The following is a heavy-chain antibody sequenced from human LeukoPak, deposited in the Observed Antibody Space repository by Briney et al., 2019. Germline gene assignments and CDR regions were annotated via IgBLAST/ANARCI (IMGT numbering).Heavy chain of an antibody. V-gene: IGHV4-31*03. J-gene: IGHJ5*02. D-gene: IGHD3-9*01. CDR1: GGSISSGGYY. CDR2: IYYSGST. CDR3: ARAYHYDILTGYNWFDP. Sequence: SETLSLTCTVSGGSISSGGYYWSWIRQHPGKGLEWIGYIYYSGSTYYNPSLKSRVTISVDTSKNRFSLKLSSVTAADTAVYYCARAYHYDILTGYNWFDPWGQGTLVTVSS.